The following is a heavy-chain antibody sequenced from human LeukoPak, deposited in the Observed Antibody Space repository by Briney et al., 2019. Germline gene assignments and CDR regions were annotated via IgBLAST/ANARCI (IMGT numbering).Heavy chain of an antibody. CDR2: VFRSGVT. Sequence: SETLSLTCTVSGYSISDGYYWGWMRQPPGKGLEWIGDVFRSGVTYYNPSLNSRVTISVDTSRNQFSLDLSSVTAADTAVYYCVRDRAGTISDYWGHGTLVTVSS. CDR3: VRDRAGTISDY. CDR1: GYSISDGYY. V-gene: IGHV4-38-2*02. J-gene: IGHJ4*01. D-gene: IGHD1-14*01.